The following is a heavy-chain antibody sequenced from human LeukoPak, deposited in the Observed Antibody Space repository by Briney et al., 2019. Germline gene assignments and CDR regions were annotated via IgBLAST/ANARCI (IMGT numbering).Heavy chain of an antibody. CDR2: INPNSGDT. CDR1: GYTFTGYH. Sequence: ASVKVSCKASGYTFTGYHMHWVRQAPGQGLEWMGRINPNSGDTNYAQKFQGRVTMTRDTSISTAYVELSRLRSDDTAVYYCAREGDGYNHLLDYWGQGTLVTVSS. J-gene: IGHJ4*02. V-gene: IGHV1-2*06. D-gene: IGHD5-24*01. CDR3: AREGDGYNHLLDY.